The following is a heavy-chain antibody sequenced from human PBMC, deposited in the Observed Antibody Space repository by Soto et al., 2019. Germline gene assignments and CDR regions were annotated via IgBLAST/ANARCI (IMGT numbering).Heavy chain of an antibody. Sequence: PSETLSLTCTVSGGSISSGGYYWSWIRQHPGKGLEWIGYIHYSGSTYYNPSLKSRVTISVDTSKNQFSLKLSSVTAADTTVYYCARLKHYDILTGFQLGAFDIWGQGTMVTVSS. CDR1: GGSISSGGYY. CDR3: ARLKHYDILTGFQLGAFDI. CDR2: IHYSGST. V-gene: IGHV4-31*03. J-gene: IGHJ3*02. D-gene: IGHD3-9*01.